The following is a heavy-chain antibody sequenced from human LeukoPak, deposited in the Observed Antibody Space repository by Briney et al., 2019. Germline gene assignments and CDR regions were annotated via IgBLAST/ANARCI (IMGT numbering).Heavy chain of an antibody. D-gene: IGHD4-17*01. CDR2: IYYSGST. J-gene: IGHJ4*02. CDR1: GGSISSYF. V-gene: IGHV4-59*01. CDR3: ARDNGYGDPFDY. Sequence: SETLSLTCTVSGGSISSYFWSWIRQPPGKGLEWIGYIYYSGSTNYNPSLKGRVTMSVDTSKNQFSLKLSSVTAADTAVYYCARDNGYGDPFDYWGQGTLVTVSS.